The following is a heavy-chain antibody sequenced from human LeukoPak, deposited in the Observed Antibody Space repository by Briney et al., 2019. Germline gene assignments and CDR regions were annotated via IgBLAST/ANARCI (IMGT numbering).Heavy chain of an antibody. D-gene: IGHD5-12*01. J-gene: IGHJ4*02. Sequence: SRTLSLTCTVSGGSISSGSYYWSWIRQPAGKGLEWIGRIYTSGSTNYNPSLKSRVTISVDTSKNQFSLKLSSVTAADTAVYYCARKIRGYSGYGGLVDYWGQGTLVTVSS. CDR1: GGSISSGSYY. CDR3: ARKIRGYSGYGGLVDY. V-gene: IGHV4-61*02. CDR2: IYTSGST.